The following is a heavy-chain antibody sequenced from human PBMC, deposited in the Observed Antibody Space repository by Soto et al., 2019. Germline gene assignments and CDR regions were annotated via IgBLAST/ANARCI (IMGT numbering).Heavy chain of an antibody. D-gene: IGHD2-15*01. V-gene: IGHV3-74*01. CDR1: GFTFSRYW. CDR3: ARDLRWSAILSLGMDV. J-gene: IGHJ6*02. CDR2: INSDGSST. Sequence: PGGSLRLSCAASGFTFSRYWMHWVRQAPGKGLVWVSRINSDGSSTSYADSVKGRFTISRDNAKNTLYLQMNSLRAEDTAVYYCARDLRWSAILSLGMDVWGQGTTVTVSS.